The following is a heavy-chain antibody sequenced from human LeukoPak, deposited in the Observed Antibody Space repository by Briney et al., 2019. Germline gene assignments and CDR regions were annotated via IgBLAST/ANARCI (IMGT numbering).Heavy chain of an antibody. CDR1: GGSISSYY. CDR2: IYYSGST. CDR3: AGAKDTAMAPHY. D-gene: IGHD5-18*01. Sequence: SETLSLTCTVSGGSISSYYWSWIRQPPGKGLEWIGYIYYSGSTNYNPSLKSRVTISVDTSKNQFSLKLSSVTAADTAVYYCAGAKDTAMAPHYWGQGTLVTVSS. V-gene: IGHV4-59*01. J-gene: IGHJ4*02.